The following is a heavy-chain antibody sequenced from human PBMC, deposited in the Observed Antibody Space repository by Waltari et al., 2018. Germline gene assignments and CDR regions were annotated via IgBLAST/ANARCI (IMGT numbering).Heavy chain of an antibody. V-gene: IGHV3-30*18. D-gene: IGHD3-22*01. Sequence: QVQLVESWGSVVQPGKSLTLACEASGFTFRRSGMHWVRQAPGKGLEWVAVISYDENTKHYAESVRGRFIISRDNSKNTLHLEMNSLRGEDTAIYFCGKDLLSVVMAVENWGQGTLVTVSS. J-gene: IGHJ4*02. CDR2: ISYDENTK. CDR3: GKDLLSVVMAVEN. CDR1: GFTFRRSG.